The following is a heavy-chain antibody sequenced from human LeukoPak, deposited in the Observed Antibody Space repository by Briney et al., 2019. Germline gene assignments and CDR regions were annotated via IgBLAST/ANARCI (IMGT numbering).Heavy chain of an antibody. CDR1: GFIFNVYN. CDR2: ITSSADSV. CDR3: ARLCGDDCNSKSPTDY. V-gene: IGHV3-21*06. J-gene: IGHJ4*02. Sequence: GGSLRLSCAASGFIFNVYNMHWVRQAPGKGLEWVSSITSSADSVFYADSVQGRFSISRDNAKNSLFLQMNSLRAEDTAVYYCARLCGDDCNSKSPTDYWGQGTLVTVSS. D-gene: IGHD2-21*02.